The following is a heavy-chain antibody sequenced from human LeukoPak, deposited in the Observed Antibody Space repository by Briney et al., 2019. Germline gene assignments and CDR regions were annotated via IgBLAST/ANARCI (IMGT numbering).Heavy chain of an antibody. CDR1: GFTFSSHE. CDR2: ISSSGSTI. J-gene: IGHJ4*02. CDR3: VTLVVVPHLN. Sequence: PGGSLRLSCAASGFTFSSHEMNWVRQAPGKGLEWVSYISSSGSTIYYADSVKGRFTISRDNAKNSLYLQMNSLRAEDTAVYYCVTLVVVPHLNWGQGTLVTVSS. D-gene: IGHD2-15*01. V-gene: IGHV3-48*03.